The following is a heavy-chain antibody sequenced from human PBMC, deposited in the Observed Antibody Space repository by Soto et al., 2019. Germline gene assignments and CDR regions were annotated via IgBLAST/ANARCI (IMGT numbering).Heavy chain of an antibody. CDR3: ARLDSGGICFDY. CDR1: GGSISSYY. CDR2: IYYSGST. Sequence: SETLSLTCTVSGGSISSYYWSWIRQPPGKGLEWIGYIYYSGSTNYNPSLKSRVTISVDTSKNQFSLKLSSVTAADTAVYYCARLDSGGICFDYWGQGTLVTVPQ. V-gene: IGHV4-59*08. J-gene: IGHJ4*02. D-gene: IGHD2-15*01.